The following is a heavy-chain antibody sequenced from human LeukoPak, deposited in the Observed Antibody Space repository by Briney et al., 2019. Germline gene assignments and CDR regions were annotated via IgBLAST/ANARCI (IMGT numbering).Heavy chain of an antibody. CDR2: ISSSSSYI. V-gene: IGHV3-21*01. CDR3: ARDVPYYYESSGYYSLGFDI. J-gene: IGHJ3*02. Sequence: GGSLRLSCAASGFTFSNYSMNWVRQAPGKGLEWVSSISSSSSYIYYADSVKGRFTISRDNAKNSLYLQMNSLRAEDTAVYYCARDVPYYYESSGYYSLGFDIWGQGTMVTVSS. CDR1: GFTFSNYS. D-gene: IGHD3-22*01.